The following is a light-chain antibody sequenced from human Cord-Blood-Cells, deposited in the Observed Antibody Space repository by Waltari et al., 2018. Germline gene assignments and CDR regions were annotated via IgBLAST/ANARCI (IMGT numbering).Light chain of an antibody. CDR2: DVS. J-gene: IGLJ3*02. CDR3: SSYTSSSTWV. CDR1: RSDVGGYNY. Sequence: QSALTQPAPVSGSPGQSIPISCPGTRSDVGGYNYVSWYQQPPGKAPKLMIYDVSNRPSGVSNRFSGSKSGNTASLTISGLQAEDEADYYCSSYTSSSTWVFGGGTKLTVL. V-gene: IGLV2-14*01.